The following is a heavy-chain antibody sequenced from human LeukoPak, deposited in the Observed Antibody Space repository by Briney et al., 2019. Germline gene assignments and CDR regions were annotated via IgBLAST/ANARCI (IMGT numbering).Heavy chain of an antibody. V-gene: IGHV3-48*03. CDR3: ARVYSSGWSY. Sequence: GGSLRLSCAASGFIFSAYEMNWVRQAPGKGLEWVSYIRSSGSTIYYADSVKGRFTISRDNAKKSLYLQMNSLRAEDTAVYYCARVYSSGWSYWGQGTLVTVSS. D-gene: IGHD6-19*01. CDR2: IRSSGSTI. J-gene: IGHJ4*02. CDR1: GFIFSAYE.